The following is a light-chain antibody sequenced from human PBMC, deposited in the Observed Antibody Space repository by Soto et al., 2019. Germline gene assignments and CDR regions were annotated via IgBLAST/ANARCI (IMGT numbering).Light chain of an antibody. Sequence: DKLMSQSPATLSVSPGERVTLSCRASQNIHNHMSWFLQKPGQTPRLLIYDAIIRAPDVPASFSGSWSGTEFTLTINRLQYEDFAVYYCQKSDAWPLTFGGGTKVDTK. V-gene: IGKV3-15*01. J-gene: IGKJ4*01. CDR2: DAI. CDR3: QKSDAWPLT. CDR1: QNIHNH.